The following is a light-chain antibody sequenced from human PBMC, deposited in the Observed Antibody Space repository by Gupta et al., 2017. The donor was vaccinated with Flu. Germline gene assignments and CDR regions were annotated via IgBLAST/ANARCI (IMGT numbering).Light chain of an antibody. J-gene: IGKJ2*01. V-gene: IGKV1-39*01. Sequence: DIQMTQSPSSLSASVGDRVTISCRASQSISNFLNLYQQTPGEAPKLLIYAASRLQSGVPSRFSGSGSGTDFTLTISSLQPEDFATYYCQQSYSTPYTFGQGTKLEIK. CDR2: AAS. CDR1: QSISNF. CDR3: QQSYSTPYT.